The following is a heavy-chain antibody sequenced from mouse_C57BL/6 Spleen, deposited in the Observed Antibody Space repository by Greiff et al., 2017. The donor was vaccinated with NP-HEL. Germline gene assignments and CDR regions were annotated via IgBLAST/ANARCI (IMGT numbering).Heavy chain of an antibody. CDR2: ISSGSSTI. J-gene: IGHJ2*01. Sequence: EVHLVESGGGLVKPGGSLKLSCAASGFTFSDYGMHWVRQAPEKGLEWVAYISSGSSTIYYADTVKGRFTISRDNAKNTLFLQMTSLRSEDTAMYYCARDWDAFFDYWGQGTTLTVSS. V-gene: IGHV5-17*01. CDR1: GFTFSDYG. D-gene: IGHD4-1*01. CDR3: ARDWDAFFDY.